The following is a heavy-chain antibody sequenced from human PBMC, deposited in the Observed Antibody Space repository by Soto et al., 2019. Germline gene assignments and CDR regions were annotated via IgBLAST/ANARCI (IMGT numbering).Heavy chain of an antibody. CDR3: ARGNGPPTYYDFWSGYLGYYGMDV. D-gene: IGHD3-3*01. CDR2: IYPGDSDT. CDR1: GYSFTSYW. Sequence: GESLKISCKGCGYSFTSYWIGWVRQMPGKGLEWMGIIYPGDSDTRYSPSFQGQVTISADKSISTAYLQWSSLKASDTAMYYCARGNGPPTYYDFWSGYLGYYGMDVWGQGTTVTVSS. J-gene: IGHJ6*02. V-gene: IGHV5-51*01.